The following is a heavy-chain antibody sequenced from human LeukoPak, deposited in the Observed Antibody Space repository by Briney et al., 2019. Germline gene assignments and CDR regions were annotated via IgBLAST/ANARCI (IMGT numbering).Heavy chain of an antibody. D-gene: IGHD3-10*01. Sequence: PGGSLRLSCAASGFTFSSYSMNWVRQAPGKGLEWVSYISSSSSTIYYADSVKGRFTISRDNAKNSLYLQMNSLRAEDTAVYYCARDIRSVRGVFDYWGQGTLVTVSS. CDR1: GFTFSSYS. J-gene: IGHJ4*02. CDR3: ARDIRSVRGVFDY. CDR2: ISSSSSTI. V-gene: IGHV3-48*01.